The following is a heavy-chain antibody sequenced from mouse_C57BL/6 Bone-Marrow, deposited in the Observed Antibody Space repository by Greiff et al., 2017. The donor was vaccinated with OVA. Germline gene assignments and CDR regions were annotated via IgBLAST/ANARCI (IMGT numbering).Heavy chain of an antibody. CDR2: ISSGGDYI. V-gene: IGHV5-9-1*02. CDR1: GFTFSSYA. D-gene: IGHD2-1*01. CDR3: TRLLDAMDY. Sequence: EVKVVESGEGLVKPGGSLKLSGAASGFTFSSYAMSWVRQTPEKRLEWVAYISSGGDYIYYADTVKGRFTISRDNARNTLYLQMSSLKSEDTAMYYCTRLLDAMDYWGQGTSVTVSS. J-gene: IGHJ4*01.